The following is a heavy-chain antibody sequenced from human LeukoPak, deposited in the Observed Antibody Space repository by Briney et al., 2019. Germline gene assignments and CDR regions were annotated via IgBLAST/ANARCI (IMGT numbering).Heavy chain of an antibody. CDR2: IIPIFGTA. CDR3: ARLREDFWSGSDFDY. D-gene: IGHD3-3*01. V-gene: IGHV1-69*05. J-gene: IGHJ4*02. Sequence: ASVKVSCKASGGTFSSYAISWVRQAPGQGLEWMGGIIPIFGTANYAQKLQGRVTMTTDTSTSTAYMELRSLRSDDTAVYYCARLREDFWSGSDFDYWGQGTLVTVSS. CDR1: GGTFSSYA.